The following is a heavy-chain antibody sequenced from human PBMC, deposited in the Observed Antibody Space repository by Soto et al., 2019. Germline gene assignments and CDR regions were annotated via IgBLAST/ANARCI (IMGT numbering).Heavy chain of an antibody. V-gene: IGHV3-23*01. CDR3: AKDSVAGSSYYYYGMDV. CDR1: GFTFSSYA. D-gene: IGHD6-19*01. CDR2: ISGSGGST. J-gene: IGHJ6*02. Sequence: GGSLRLSLATSGFTFSSYAISWVRQAPGKGLEWVSVISGSGGSTYHADSVKGRFTISRDNSKNTLYLQMNSLRAEDTAVYYCAKDSVAGSSYYYYGMDVWGQGTTVTVSS.